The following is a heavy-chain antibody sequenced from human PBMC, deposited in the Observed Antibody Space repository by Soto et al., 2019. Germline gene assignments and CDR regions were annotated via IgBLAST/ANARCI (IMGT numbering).Heavy chain of an antibody. CDR2: INPSGGST. CDR3: ARHLVGSTRGNFDY. Sequence: ASVKFSCKASGSTFTRYYFHWVRQAPGQGLEWMGIINPSGGSTTYEQKFQGRVTMTRDMSTSTVYMDLGSLRFEDTAMFFCARHLVGSTRGNFDYWGQGPLVTVSS. J-gene: IGHJ4*01. CDR1: GSTFTRYY. D-gene: IGHD2-2*01. V-gene: IGHV1-46*01.